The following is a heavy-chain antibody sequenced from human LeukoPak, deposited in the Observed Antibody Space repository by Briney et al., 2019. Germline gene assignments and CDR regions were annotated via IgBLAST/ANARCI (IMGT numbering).Heavy chain of an antibody. J-gene: IGHJ4*02. CDR3: ARALWFGEGDDY. D-gene: IGHD3-10*01. V-gene: IGHV1-8*01. Sequence: GASVKVSCKASGYTFTSYDINWVRQATGQGLEWMGWMNPNSGNTGYAQKFQGRVTMTTDTSTSTAYMELRSLRSDDTAVYYCARALWFGEGDDYWGQGTLVTVSS. CDR2: MNPNSGNT. CDR1: GYTFTSYD.